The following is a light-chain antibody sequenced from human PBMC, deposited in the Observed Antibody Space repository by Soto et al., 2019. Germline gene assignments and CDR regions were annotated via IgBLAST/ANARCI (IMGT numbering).Light chain of an antibody. J-gene: IGLJ3*02. CDR2: FND. CDR1: RSNIGSNL. Sequence: QSVLTQPPSASGTPGQRVSISCSGGRSNIGSNLVSWYLQLPGTAPKLLLYFNDQRPSGVPDRFSGSKSGTSASLAVSELQSEDEADYFCASWDDSLKGVLFGGGTQLTVL. V-gene: IGLV1-44*01. CDR3: ASWDDSLKGVL.